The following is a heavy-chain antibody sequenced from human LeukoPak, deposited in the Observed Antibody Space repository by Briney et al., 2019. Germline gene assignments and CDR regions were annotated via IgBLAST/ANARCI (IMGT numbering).Heavy chain of an antibody. CDR2: IIPILGIA. CDR1: GGTFISYT. Sequence: SVKVSCKASGGTFISYTISWVRQAPGQGLEWMGRIIPILGIANYAQKFQGRVTITADKSTSTAYMELSSLRSEDTAVYYCARESSSSGGFDYWGQGTLVTVSS. V-gene: IGHV1-69*04. D-gene: IGHD6-6*01. J-gene: IGHJ4*02. CDR3: ARESSSSGGFDY.